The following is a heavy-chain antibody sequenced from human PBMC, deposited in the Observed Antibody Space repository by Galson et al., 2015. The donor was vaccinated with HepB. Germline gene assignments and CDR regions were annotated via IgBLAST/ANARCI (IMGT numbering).Heavy chain of an antibody. V-gene: IGHV3-23*01. CDR3: AKVNSGLDYGDYWYYYYYGMDV. CDR1: GFTFSSYA. J-gene: IGHJ6*02. D-gene: IGHD4-17*01. Sequence: SLRLSCAASGFTFSSYAMSWVRQAPGKGLEWVSAISGSGGSTYYADSVKGRFTISRDNSKNTLYLQMNSLRAKDTAVYYCAKVNSGLDYGDYWYYYYYGMDVWGQGTTVTVSS. CDR2: ISGSGGST.